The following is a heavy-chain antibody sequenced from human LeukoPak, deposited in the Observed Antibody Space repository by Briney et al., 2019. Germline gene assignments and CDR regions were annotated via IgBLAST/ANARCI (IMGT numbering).Heavy chain of an antibody. CDR2: ISYDGSNK. D-gene: IGHD4-11*01. CDR1: GFTFSSYG. V-gene: IGHV3-30*18. CDR3: AKDGLFLTTELKFFYMDV. Sequence: GGSLRVSCAASGFTFSSYGMHWVRQAPGRGLEWVAVISYDGSNKFYADSVKGLFTISRDNSKNTLYLQMTSLRAEDTAVYCCAKDGLFLTTELKFFYMDVWGKGTTVTVSS. J-gene: IGHJ6*03.